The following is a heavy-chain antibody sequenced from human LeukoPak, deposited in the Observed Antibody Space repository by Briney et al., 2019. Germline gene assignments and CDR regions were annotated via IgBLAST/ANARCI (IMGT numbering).Heavy chain of an antibody. V-gene: IGHV3-23*01. D-gene: IGHD2-2*01. CDR1: GFTFGSYA. CDR3: AKALGPLYCSSTSCLQLYYYYYGMDV. CDR2: ISGSGGST. Sequence: GGSLRLSCAASGFTFGSYAMSWVRQAPGKGLEWVSAISGSGGSTYYADSVKGRFTISRDNSKNTLYLQMNSLRAEDTAVYYCAKALGPLYCSSTSCLQLYYYYYGMDVWGQGTTVTVSS. J-gene: IGHJ6*02.